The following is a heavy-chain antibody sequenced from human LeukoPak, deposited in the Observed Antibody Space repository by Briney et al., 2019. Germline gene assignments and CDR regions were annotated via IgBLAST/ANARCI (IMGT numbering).Heavy chain of an antibody. CDR2: ISSSGSTI. CDR1: GFTFSSYE. J-gene: IGHJ4*02. Sequence: PGGSLRLSCAASGFTFSSYEMNWVRQAPGKGLEWVSYISSSGSTIYYADSVKDRFTISRDNAKNSLYLQMNSLRAEDTAVYYCAKDYADLRYFDWLLLGPLSDWGQGTLVTVSS. V-gene: IGHV3-48*03. CDR3: AKDYADLRYFDWLLLGPLSD. D-gene: IGHD3-9*01.